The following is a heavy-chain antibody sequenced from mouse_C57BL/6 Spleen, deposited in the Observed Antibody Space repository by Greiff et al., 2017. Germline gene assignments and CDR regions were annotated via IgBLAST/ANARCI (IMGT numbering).Heavy chain of an antibody. D-gene: IGHD2-3*01. Sequence: VQLQQPGAELVRPGSSVKLSCKASGYTFTSYWMDWVKQRPGQGLEWIGNIYPSDSETHYNQKFKDKATLTVDKSSSTAYMQLSSLTSEDSAVYYCATMYDGYSSFAYWGQGILVTVSA. CDR3: ATMYDGYSSFAY. CDR1: GYTFTSYW. V-gene: IGHV1-61*01. CDR2: IYPSDSET. J-gene: IGHJ3*01.